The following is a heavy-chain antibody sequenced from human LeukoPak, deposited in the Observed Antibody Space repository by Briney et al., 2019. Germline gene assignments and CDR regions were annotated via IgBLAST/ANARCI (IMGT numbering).Heavy chain of an antibody. J-gene: IGHJ6*03. CDR3: ARGRKYQLPPRSPYYYYYMDV. CDR1: GYTFTSYD. D-gene: IGHD2-2*01. V-gene: IGHV1-8*03. Sequence: GASVKVSCKASGYTFTSYDINWVRRATGQGLEWMGWMNPNSGNTGYAQKFQGRVTITRNTSISTAYMELSSLRSEDTAVYYCARGRKYQLPPRSPYYYYYMDVWGKGTTVTVSS. CDR2: MNPNSGNT.